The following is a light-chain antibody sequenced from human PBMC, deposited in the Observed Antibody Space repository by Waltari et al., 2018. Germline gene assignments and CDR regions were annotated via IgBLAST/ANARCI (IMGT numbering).Light chain of an antibody. V-gene: IGLV1-47*01. J-gene: IGLJ3*02. CDR1: TTNIGRYH. Sequence: QSGLTQSPSLSGTPGQRVTSSCSGSTTNIGRYHAYGYQQLPGAATKLLIYRNDQRPSGVPDRFSGSKSVTSASLAISGLRSEDEAFYYCAAWDDSLTAWLFGGGTKLTVL. CDR2: RND. CDR3: AAWDDSLTAWL.